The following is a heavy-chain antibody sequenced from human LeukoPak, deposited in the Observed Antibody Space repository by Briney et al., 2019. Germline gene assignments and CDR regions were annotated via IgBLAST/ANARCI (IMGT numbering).Heavy chain of an antibody. D-gene: IGHD2-2*01. CDR3: AKVCPEPAAGVVYFDY. CDR2: IVVGSGNT. J-gene: IGHJ4*02. CDR1: GFTFTSSA. Sequence: SVKVSCKASGFTFTSSAVQWVRQARGQRLEWIGWIVVGSGNTNYAQKFQERVTITRDMSTSTAYMELSSLRSEDTAVYYCAKVCPEPAAGVVYFDYWGQGTLVTVSS. V-gene: IGHV1-58*01.